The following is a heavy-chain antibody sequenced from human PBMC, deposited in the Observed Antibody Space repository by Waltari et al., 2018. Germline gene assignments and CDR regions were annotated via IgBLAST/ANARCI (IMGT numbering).Heavy chain of an antibody. CDR2: IKQDGSEK. Sequence: EVQLVESGGGLVQPGGSLRLSCAASGFPFSSYWMRWVRQAPGKGLEWVANIKQDGSEKYYVDSVKGRFTISRDNAKNSLYLQMNSLRAEDTAVYYCARSRSSGWSFDYWGQGTLVTVSS. V-gene: IGHV3-7*01. D-gene: IGHD6-19*01. J-gene: IGHJ4*02. CDR1: GFPFSSYW. CDR3: ARSRSSGWSFDY.